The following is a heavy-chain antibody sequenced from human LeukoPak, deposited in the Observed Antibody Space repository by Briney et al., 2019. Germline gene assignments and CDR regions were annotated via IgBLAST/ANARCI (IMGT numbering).Heavy chain of an antibody. Sequence: SETLSLTCTVSGGSLSSNYWSWIRQPPGRGLEWIGYIYYSGSTNYNPSLKSRVTISVDTSKNQFSLKLSSVTAADTAVYYCARDRLTYYFDYWGQGTLVTVSS. CDR1: GGSLSSNY. D-gene: IGHD3-16*01. CDR2: IYYSGST. V-gene: IGHV4-59*01. CDR3: ARDRLTYYFDY. J-gene: IGHJ4*02.